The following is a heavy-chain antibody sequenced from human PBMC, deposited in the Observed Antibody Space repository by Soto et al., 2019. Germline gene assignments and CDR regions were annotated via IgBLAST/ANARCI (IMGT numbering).Heavy chain of an antibody. D-gene: IGHD3-22*01. Sequence: SVKVSCKASGGTFSSYAISWVRQAPGQGLEWMGGIIPIFGTANYAQKFQGRVTITADESTSTAYMEPSSLRSEDTAVYYCARSYYDSIRPRLDAFDIWGQGTMVTVSS. V-gene: IGHV1-69*13. CDR2: IIPIFGTA. CDR3: ARSYYDSIRPRLDAFDI. CDR1: GGTFSSYA. J-gene: IGHJ3*02.